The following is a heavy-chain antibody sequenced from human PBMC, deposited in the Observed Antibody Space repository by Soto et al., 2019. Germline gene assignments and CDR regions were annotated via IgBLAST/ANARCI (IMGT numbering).Heavy chain of an antibody. V-gene: IGHV3-23*01. CDR2: ISGSGRST. J-gene: IGHJ6*02. CDR1: GFTFSTSA. Sequence: EVQLLESGGGLVQPGGSLRLSCAASGFTFSTSAMSWVRQVPGKGLEWVSLISGSGRSTDYADSVKGRFIISRDNSQNTVSRQMNSLRAGDSAVYYCARDPPREKLQPDFGMDVWGQGTTVTVAS. D-gene: IGHD2-15*01. CDR3: ARDPPREKLQPDFGMDV.